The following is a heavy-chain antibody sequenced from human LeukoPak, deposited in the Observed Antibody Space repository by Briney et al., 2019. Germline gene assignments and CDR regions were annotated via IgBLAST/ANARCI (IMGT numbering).Heavy chain of an antibody. J-gene: IGHJ6*02. CDR3: AKDVGYYGSGAYYNDPSYYYGMDV. CDR2: ISWNSGRL. V-gene: IGHV3-9*01. CDR1: GFIFDEYA. Sequence: PGRSLRLSCAASGFIFDEYAMHWVRQAPGKGLEWVSGISWNSGRLGYADSVKGRFTISGDNAKNSLYLQMNSLRAEDTALYYCAKDVGYYGSGAYYNDPSYYYGMDVWGQGTTVTVSS. D-gene: IGHD3-10*01.